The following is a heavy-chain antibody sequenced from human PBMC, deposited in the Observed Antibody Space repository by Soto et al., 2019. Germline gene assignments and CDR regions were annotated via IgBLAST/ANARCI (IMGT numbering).Heavy chain of an antibody. CDR3: AKIESRFYYDSSGYYPFDY. CDR1: GFTFSSYG. CDR2: ISYDGSNK. Sequence: PGGSLRLSCAASGFTFSSYGMHWVRQAPGKGLEWVAVISYDGSNKYYADSVKGRFTISRDNSKNTVYLQMNSLRAEDTAVYYCAKIESRFYYDSSGYYPFDYWGQGTLVTVSS. V-gene: IGHV3-30*18. D-gene: IGHD3-22*01. J-gene: IGHJ4*02.